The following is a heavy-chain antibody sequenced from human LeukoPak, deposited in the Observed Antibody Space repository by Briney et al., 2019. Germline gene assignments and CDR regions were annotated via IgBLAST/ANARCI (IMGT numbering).Heavy chain of an antibody. CDR2: IIPIFGTA. CDR3: ARSTHQYDFWSGYSPLPFDY. Sequence: SVKVSCKASGGTFSSYAISWVRQAPGQGLEWMGGIIPIFGTANYAQKFQGRVTITADESTSTAYMELSSLRSEDTAVYYCARSTHQYDFWSGYSPLPFDYWGQGTLVTVSS. D-gene: IGHD3-3*01. J-gene: IGHJ4*02. CDR1: GGTFSSYA. V-gene: IGHV1-69*01.